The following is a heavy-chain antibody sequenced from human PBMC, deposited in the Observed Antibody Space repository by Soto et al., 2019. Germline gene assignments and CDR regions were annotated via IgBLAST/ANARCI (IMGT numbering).Heavy chain of an antibody. J-gene: IGHJ5*02. CDR1: GGTFSSYA. CDR2: IIPIFGTA. V-gene: IGHV1-69*13. CDR3: ARDRYDILTGYFKNWFDP. Sequence: GASVKVSCKASGGTFSSYAISWVRQAPGQGLEWMGGIIPIFGTANYAQKFQGRVTITADESTSTAYMELSSLRSEDTAVYYCARDRYDILTGYFKNWFDPWGQGTLVTVSS. D-gene: IGHD3-9*01.